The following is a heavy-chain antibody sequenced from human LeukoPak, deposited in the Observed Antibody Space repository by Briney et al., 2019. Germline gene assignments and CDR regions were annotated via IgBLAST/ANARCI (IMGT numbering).Heavy chain of an antibody. CDR1: GYTFTGYY. CDR2: INPNSGGT. D-gene: IGHD4-11*01. Sequence: ASVTVSCKASGYTFTGYYMHWVRQAPGQGLEWMGWINPNSGGTNYAQTFQGRVTMTRDTSISTAYMELSRLRSDDTAVYYCARDLGTVTTNYFDYWGQGTLVTVSS. V-gene: IGHV1-2*02. J-gene: IGHJ4*02. CDR3: ARDLGTVTTNYFDY.